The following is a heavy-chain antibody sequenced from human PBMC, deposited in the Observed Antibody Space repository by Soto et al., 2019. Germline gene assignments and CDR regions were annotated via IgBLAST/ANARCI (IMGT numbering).Heavy chain of an antibody. Sequence: QVQVVQSGAEVKKPGASVTVSCKASGYTFTTYAIHWVRQAPGQSLEWMGWINTDNGNTYYSQKMQARVTITRDTSASTTYMELSRLGSEDTAVYYCATSRVRGGYYFDYWGQGALFTVSS. CDR2: INTDNGNT. V-gene: IGHV1-3*04. CDR3: ATSRVRGGYYFDY. CDR1: GYTFTTYA. D-gene: IGHD3-16*01. J-gene: IGHJ4*02.